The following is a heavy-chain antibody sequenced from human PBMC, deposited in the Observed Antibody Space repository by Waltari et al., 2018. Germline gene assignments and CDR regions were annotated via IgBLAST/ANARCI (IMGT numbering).Heavy chain of an antibody. D-gene: IGHD5-18*01. Sequence: EVQLVESGGGLVQPGRSLRLSCAASGFTLDDYAMHWVRQAPGKGLEWVSGISWDSGSIGYADSVKGRFTISRDNAKNSLYLQMNSLRAEDTALYYCAKALEWGYSYGGDLFDYWGQGTLVTVSS. J-gene: IGHJ4*02. CDR1: GFTLDDYA. V-gene: IGHV3-9*01. CDR3: AKALEWGYSYGGDLFDY. CDR2: ISWDSGSI.